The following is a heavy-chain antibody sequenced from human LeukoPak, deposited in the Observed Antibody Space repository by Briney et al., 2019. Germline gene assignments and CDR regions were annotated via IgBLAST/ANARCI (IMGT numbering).Heavy chain of an antibody. CDR3: ARDSFYSGSDY. V-gene: IGHV4-61*01. J-gene: IGHJ4*02. D-gene: IGHD1-26*01. CDR1: GGSVSSGGSVSSGRSY. Sequence: PWGTLSLTCTASGGSVSSGGSVSSGRSYWSWIRQPPGKGLEWIGYVSYSGSTNYNPSLHSRVTISIDTSKNQFSLKLSSVTAADTAVYFCARDSFYSGSDYWGQGTLVTVSS. CDR2: VSYSGST.